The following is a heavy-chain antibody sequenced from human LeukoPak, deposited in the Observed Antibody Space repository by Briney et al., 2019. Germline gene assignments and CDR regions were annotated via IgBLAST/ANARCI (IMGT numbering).Heavy chain of an antibody. CDR3: ARPIHYDFWTAYDY. V-gene: IGHV1-2*06. CDR1: GYTFTGYY. D-gene: IGHD3-3*01. CDR2: INPNSGGT. J-gene: IGHJ4*02. Sequence: ASVKVSCKASGYTFTGYYMHWVRQAPGQGLEWMGRINPNSGGTNYAQKFQGRVTMTRDTSISTAYMELSRLRSDDMAVYYCARPIHYDFWTAYDYWGQGTLVTVSS.